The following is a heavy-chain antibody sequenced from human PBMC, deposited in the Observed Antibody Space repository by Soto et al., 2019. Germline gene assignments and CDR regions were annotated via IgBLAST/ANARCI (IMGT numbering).Heavy chain of an antibody. CDR2: IGTAGDT. Sequence: GGSLRLSCAASGFTFSSYDMHWVRQATGKGLEWVSAIGTAGDTYYPGSVKGRFTISRDNSKNTLYLQMNSLRAEDTAVYYCAKVGAVAGAFDIWGQGTMVTVSS. CDR1: GFTFSSYD. D-gene: IGHD6-19*01. CDR3: AKVGAVAGAFDI. V-gene: IGHV3-13*01. J-gene: IGHJ3*02.